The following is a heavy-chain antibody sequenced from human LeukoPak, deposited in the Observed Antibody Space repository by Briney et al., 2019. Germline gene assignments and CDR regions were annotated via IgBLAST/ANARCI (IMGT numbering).Heavy chain of an antibody. CDR3: ARGHCSGGSCYSDYYYYGMDV. J-gene: IGHJ6*02. Sequence: GGSLRLSCAASGSTFSDYYMSWIRQAPGKGLEWVSYISSSGSTIYYADSVKGRFTISRDNAKNSLYLQMNSLRAEDTAVYYCARGHCSGGSCYSDYYYYGMDVWGQGTTVTVSS. D-gene: IGHD2-15*01. CDR2: ISSSGSTI. V-gene: IGHV3-11*01. CDR1: GSTFSDYY.